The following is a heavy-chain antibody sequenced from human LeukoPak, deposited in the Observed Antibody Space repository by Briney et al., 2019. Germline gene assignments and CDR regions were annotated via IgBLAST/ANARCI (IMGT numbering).Heavy chain of an antibody. V-gene: IGHV4-39*01. D-gene: IGHD1-26*01. Sequence: SETRSLTCTVSGGSISSSSYYWGWIRQPPGKGLEWIGSIYYSGSTYYNPSLKSRVTISVDTSKNQFSLKLSSVTTADTAVYYCARRVGPNYYYYYMDVWGKGTTVTVSS. CDR2: IYYSGST. J-gene: IGHJ6*03. CDR3: ARRVGPNYYYYYMDV. CDR1: GGSISSSSYY.